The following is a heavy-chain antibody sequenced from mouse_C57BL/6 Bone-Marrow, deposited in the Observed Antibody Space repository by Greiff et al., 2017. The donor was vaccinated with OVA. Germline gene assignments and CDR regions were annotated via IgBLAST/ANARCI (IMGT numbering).Heavy chain of an antibody. Sequence: QVQLQQSGPELVKPGASVKISCKASGYAFSSSWMHWVKQRPGKGLEWIGRIYPGDGDTNYNVKFKGKATLTADKSSSTAYMQLSSLTSEDSAVYFCARLGYGSSYSMDYWGQGTSVTVSS. CDR3: ARLGYGSSYSMDY. CDR1: GYAFSSSW. J-gene: IGHJ4*01. CDR2: IYPGDGDT. V-gene: IGHV1-82*01. D-gene: IGHD1-1*01.